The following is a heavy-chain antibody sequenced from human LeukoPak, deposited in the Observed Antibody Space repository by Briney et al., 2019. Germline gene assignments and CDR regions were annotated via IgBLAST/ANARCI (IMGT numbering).Heavy chain of an antibody. CDR2: INWNGGST. J-gene: IGHJ3*02. V-gene: IGHV3-20*01. CDR1: GFTFDDYG. CDR3: ARANSGSYGDAFDI. Sequence: GGSLRLSRAASGFTFDDYGMSWVRQAPGKGLEWVSGINWNGGSTGYADSVKGRFTISRDNAKNSLYLQMNSLRAEDTALYHCARANSGSYGDAFDIWGQGTMVTVSS. D-gene: IGHD1-26*01.